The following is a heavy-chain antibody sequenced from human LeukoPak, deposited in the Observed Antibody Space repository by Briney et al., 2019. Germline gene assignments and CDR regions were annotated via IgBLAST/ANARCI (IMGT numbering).Heavy chain of an antibody. Sequence: SETLSLTCAVYGGSLSGYYWSWIRQPPGKGLEWIGEINHSGSTNYNPSLKSRVTISVDTSKNQFSLKLSSVTAADTAVYYCARVGTHDRSGYYINYWGQGTLVTVSS. V-gene: IGHV4-34*01. D-gene: IGHD3-22*01. CDR3: ARVGTHDRSGYYINY. CDR2: INHSGST. CDR1: GGSLSGYY. J-gene: IGHJ4*02.